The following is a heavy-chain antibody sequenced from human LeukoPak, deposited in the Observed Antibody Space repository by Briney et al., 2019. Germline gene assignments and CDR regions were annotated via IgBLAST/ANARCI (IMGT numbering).Heavy chain of an antibody. V-gene: IGHV3-23*01. CDR2: ISGSGGST. J-gene: IGHJ1*01. Sequence: GGSLRLSCAASGFTFSSYAMSWDRQAPGKGLEWVSAISGSGGSTYYADSVKGRFTISRDNSKNTLYLQMNSLRAEDTAVYYCAKSTDYGDHGNFQHWGQGTLVTVSS. CDR1: GFTFSSYA. D-gene: IGHD4-17*01. CDR3: AKSTDYGDHGNFQH.